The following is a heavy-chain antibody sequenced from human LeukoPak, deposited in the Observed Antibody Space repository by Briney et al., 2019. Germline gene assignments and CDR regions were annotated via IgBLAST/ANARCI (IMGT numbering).Heavy chain of an antibody. Sequence: GGSLRLSCAASGFTFSSYAMSWVRQAPGKGLEWVAVIWDDGSNKDYADSVKGRFTISRDNSKNTLYLQMNSLRAEDTAVYYCAREAGAPNWFDPWGQGTLVTVSS. CDR3: AREAGAPNWFDP. V-gene: IGHV3-33*08. CDR2: IWDDGSNK. D-gene: IGHD6-19*01. CDR1: GFTFSSYA. J-gene: IGHJ5*02.